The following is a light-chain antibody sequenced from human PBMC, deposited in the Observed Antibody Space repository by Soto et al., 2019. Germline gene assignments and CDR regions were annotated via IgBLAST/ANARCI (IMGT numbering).Light chain of an antibody. V-gene: IGKV1-5*03. CDR2: KAS. CDR1: QSISSW. CDR3: QQYNSYSWT. J-gene: IGKJ1*01. Sequence: DIQMTQSPSTLSASVGDRVTITCRASQSISSWLAWYQQKPGKAPKLLIYKASSLESGVPSRFSGSGSGTEVTLTISSLQPDHFATYYCQQYNSYSWTFGEGTKVEIK.